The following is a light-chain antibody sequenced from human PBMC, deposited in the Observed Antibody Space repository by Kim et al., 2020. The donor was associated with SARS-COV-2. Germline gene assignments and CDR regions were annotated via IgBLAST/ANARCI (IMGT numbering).Light chain of an antibody. V-gene: IGKV1-39*01. Sequence: ASVGDRLTITCRASQSISSYLNWYQQKPGKAPKLLIYAASSLQSGVTSRFSGSGSGTDFTLTISSLQPEDFATYYCQQSYSTRWTFGQGTKVDIK. J-gene: IGKJ1*01. CDR1: QSISSY. CDR3: QQSYSTRWT. CDR2: AAS.